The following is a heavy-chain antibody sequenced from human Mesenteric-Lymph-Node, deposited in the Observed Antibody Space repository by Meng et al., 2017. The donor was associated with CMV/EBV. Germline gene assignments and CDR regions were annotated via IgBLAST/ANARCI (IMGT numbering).Heavy chain of an antibody. V-gene: IGHV4-34*01. J-gene: IGHJ4*02. CDR1: GASFSGSY. D-gene: IGHD2-2*01. CDR2: INHSGST. Sequence: GASFSGSYWGWIRQPPGKGLEWIGEINHSGSTNYNPSLKSRVTISVDPSKNQFSLKLSSVTAADSAVYYCARAYCSSSGCFLYLDYWGRGTLVTVSS. CDR3: ARAYCSSSGCFLYLDY.